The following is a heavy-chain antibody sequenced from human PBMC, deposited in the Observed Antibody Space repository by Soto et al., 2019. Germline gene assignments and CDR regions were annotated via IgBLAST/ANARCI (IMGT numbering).Heavy chain of an antibody. CDR1: GGTFGRYT. J-gene: IGHJ4*01. V-gene: IGHV1-69*16. CDR2: ILPVLGNT. Sequence: QVQLVQSGPQVKKPGSSVKVSCTASGGTFGRYTISWVRQAPGQGLEWMGGILPVLGNTNVAQRFQDRLTFTADESTSTAYLELSSLRPEDTAVYYCARGSVVRTGTNAHFAHWGHGILVNVSS. CDR3: ARGSVVRTGTNAHFAH. D-gene: IGHD2-8*02.